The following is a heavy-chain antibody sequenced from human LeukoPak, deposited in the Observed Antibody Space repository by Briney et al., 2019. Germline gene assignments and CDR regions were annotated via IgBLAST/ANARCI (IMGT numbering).Heavy chain of an antibody. V-gene: IGHV1-18*01. D-gene: IGHD1-26*01. CDR1: GYTFTSYG. J-gene: IGHJ4*02. CDR3: ARDREWELPNVFDY. Sequence: ASVKVSCKASGYTFTSYGISWVRQAPGQGLEWMGWISAYSGNTNYAQKLQGRVTMTTDTSTSTAYMELRSLRSDDTAVYYCARDREWELPNVFDYWGQGTLVTVSS. CDR2: ISAYSGNT.